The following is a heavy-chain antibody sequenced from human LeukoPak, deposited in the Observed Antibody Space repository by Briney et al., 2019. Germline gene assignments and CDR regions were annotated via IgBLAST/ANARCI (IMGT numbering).Heavy chain of an antibody. CDR2: ISGSGGST. V-gene: IGHV3-23*01. D-gene: IGHD6-19*01. Sequence: GGSLRLSCSASGFTFTNYAMSWVRQASGKGLEWVSSISGSGGSTYYAASVRGRFTISRDNSKNTLSLQMNSLRGEDTALYYCTKGVNSGSIDYWGQGTLVTVSS. J-gene: IGHJ4*02. CDR3: TKGVNSGSIDY. CDR1: GFTFTNYA.